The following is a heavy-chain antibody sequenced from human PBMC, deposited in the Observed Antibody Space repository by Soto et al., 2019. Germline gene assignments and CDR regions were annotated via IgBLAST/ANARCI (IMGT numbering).Heavy chain of an antibody. CDR3: AKVITARISYYYGMDV. D-gene: IGHD6-6*01. CDR2: ISSSGSTI. V-gene: IGHV3-11*01. CDR1: VFTFSDYY. Sequence: VGSLRLSCASSVFTFSDYYMSWIRQAPGKGLEWVSYISSSGSTIYHADSVKGRFTISRDNSKNTLYLQMNSLRAEDTAVYYCAKVITARISYYYGMDVWGEGPTVIVSS. J-gene: IGHJ6*01.